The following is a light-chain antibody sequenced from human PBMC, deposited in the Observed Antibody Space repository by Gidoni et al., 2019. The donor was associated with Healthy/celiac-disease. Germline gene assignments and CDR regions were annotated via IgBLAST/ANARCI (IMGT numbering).Light chain of an antibody. CDR2: GAS. Sequence: EIVLTQSPGTLSLSPGERATLSCRASQSVSSSYLAWYQQKPGQAPRLLIYGASSRATGIPDRFSGSGSGTDFTLTISRLEPEDFAVYYCQQYGSSPHHHGTFGQGTKVEIK. CDR1: QSVSSSY. CDR3: QQYGSSPHHHGT. V-gene: IGKV3-20*01. J-gene: IGKJ1*01.